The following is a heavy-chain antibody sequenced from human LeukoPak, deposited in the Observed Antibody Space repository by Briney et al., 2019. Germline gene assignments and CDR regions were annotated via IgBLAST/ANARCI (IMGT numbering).Heavy chain of an antibody. CDR3: AKVRVGADWYFDL. CDR2: IRYDGSNK. V-gene: IGHV3-30*02. J-gene: IGHJ2*01. CDR1: GFTFSSYG. D-gene: IGHD1-26*01. Sequence: GGSLRLSCAASGFTFSSYGMHWVRQAPGKGLEWVAFIRYDGSNKYYADSVKGRFTISRDNSKNTLYLQMNSLRAEDTAVYYCAKVRVGADWYFDLWGRGTLVTVSS.